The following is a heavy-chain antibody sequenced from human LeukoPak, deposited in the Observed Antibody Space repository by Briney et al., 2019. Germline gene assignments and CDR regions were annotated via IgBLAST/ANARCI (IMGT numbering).Heavy chain of an antibody. D-gene: IGHD4-17*01. CDR2: ISDSGRTM. J-gene: IGHJ4*02. CDR1: GFTFSDYY. Sequence: PGGSLRLSCAASGFTFSDYYMTWIRQAPGKGLEFISYISDSGRTMYYADSVKGRFTISRDNSKNTLYLQMNSLRAEDTAVYYCAKDDINGDFPVYWGQGTLVTVSS. CDR3: AKDDINGDFPVY. V-gene: IGHV3-11*01.